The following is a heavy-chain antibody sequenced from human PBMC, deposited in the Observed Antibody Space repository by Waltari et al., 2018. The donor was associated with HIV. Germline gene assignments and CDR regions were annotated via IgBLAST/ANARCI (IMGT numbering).Heavy chain of an antibody. V-gene: IGHV1-2*06. J-gene: IGHJ4*02. Sequence: QVQLVQSGTEVKKPGASVKVSCKASGYTFTGYDMHWVRQAPGQGLGWMGRMNPISGGTSPAQKFQGRVTMTGDTSISTSYVELSSLRSDDTAVYYCARDGQHYDQDYWGQGTLVTVSS. D-gene: IGHD5-12*01. CDR2: MNPISGGT. CDR3: ARDGQHYDQDY. CDR1: GYTFTGYD.